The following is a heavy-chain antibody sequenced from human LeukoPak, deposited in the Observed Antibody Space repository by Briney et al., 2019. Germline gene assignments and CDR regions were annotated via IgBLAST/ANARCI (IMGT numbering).Heavy chain of an antibody. Sequence: SETLSPTCGISGDSIRRNYWSWIRQPPGKGLEWIGYIHYSGNTNYNPSLKSRVSISVDTSKNQFSLKLTSVTAADTAVYYCAAYRSGTHYNSYYFDDWGQGTLVIVSS. V-gene: IGHV4-59*08. CDR1: GDSIRRNY. J-gene: IGHJ4*02. CDR2: IHYSGNT. D-gene: IGHD3-10*01. CDR3: AAYRSGTHYNSYYFDD.